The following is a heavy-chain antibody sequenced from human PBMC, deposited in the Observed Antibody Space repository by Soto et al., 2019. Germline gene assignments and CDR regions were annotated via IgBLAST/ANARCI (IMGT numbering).Heavy chain of an antibody. V-gene: IGHV1-8*01. J-gene: IGHJ6*02. D-gene: IGHD3-10*01. Sequence: QVQLVQSGAEVKKPGASVKVSCKASGYTFTSYDINWVRQATGQGLEWMGWMNPNSGNTGYAQKFQGRVTMTRNTSISTAYMELSSLRSEDTAVYYCASQDYYGSGSRQWGYYYGMDVWGQGTTVTVSS. CDR3: ASQDYYGSGSRQWGYYYGMDV. CDR1: GYTFTSYD. CDR2: MNPNSGNT.